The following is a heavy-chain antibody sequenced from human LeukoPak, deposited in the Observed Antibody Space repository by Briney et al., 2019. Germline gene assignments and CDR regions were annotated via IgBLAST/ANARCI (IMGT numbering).Heavy chain of an antibody. CDR2: FDPDDGET. CDR3: ASHSYEYYYDSSGYFYFDY. CDR1: GYTLTELS. Sequence: ASVKVSCKVSGYTLTELSMHWVRQAPGKGREWMGGFDPDDGETIYAQKFQGRVTITTDESTSTAYMELSSLRSEDTAVYYCASHSYEYYYDSSGYFYFDYWGQGTLVTVSS. D-gene: IGHD3-22*01. J-gene: IGHJ4*02. V-gene: IGHV1-24*01.